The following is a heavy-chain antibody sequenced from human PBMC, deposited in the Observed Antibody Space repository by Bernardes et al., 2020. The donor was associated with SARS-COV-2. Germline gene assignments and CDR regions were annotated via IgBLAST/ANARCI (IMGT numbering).Heavy chain of an antibody. V-gene: IGHV3-30*03. CDR3: ARDACNDGTCFSTSDAFDI. Sequence: GGSLRLSCAASGFTFRTYGMHWVRQAPGKGLEWVAVISYDGDIQNYADTEKGRFTISRDNSKNTLYLQMNSLRAEDTAVYYCARDACNDGTCFSTSDAFDIWGQGTMVSVSS. CDR1: GFTFRTYG. J-gene: IGHJ3*02. D-gene: IGHD2-15*01. CDR2: ISYDGDIQ.